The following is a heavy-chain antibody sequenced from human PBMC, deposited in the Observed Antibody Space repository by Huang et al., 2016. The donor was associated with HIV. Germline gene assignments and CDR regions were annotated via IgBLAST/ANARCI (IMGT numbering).Heavy chain of an antibody. D-gene: IGHD1-7*01. Sequence: VESGGRLVQPGGSIGLSCVGSTFRFGAYWLSWVRQSPGKGLEWVAKIKKDESEKYDVDSVKGRFNISRDNAKKVLFLEMNNVRVEDTATYYCATKTAAMDIWGQGTTVTVS. CDR3: ATKTAAMDI. J-gene: IGHJ6*02. V-gene: IGHV3-7*01. CDR2: IKKDESEK. CDR1: TFRFGAYW.